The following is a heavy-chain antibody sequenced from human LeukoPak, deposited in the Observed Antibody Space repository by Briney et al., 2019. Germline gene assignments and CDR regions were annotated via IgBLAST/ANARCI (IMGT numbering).Heavy chain of an antibody. CDR3: AEAKYNWNDWFDP. CDR1: GYAFTGYY. J-gene: IGHJ5*02. D-gene: IGHD1-1*01. V-gene: IGHV1-2*02. Sequence: GASVKVSCKASGYAFTGYYMHWVRQAPGQGLEWMGWINPNSGGTNYAQKFQGRVTMTRDTSISTAYMELSRLRSDDTAVYYCAEAKYNWNDWFDPWGQGTLVTVSS. CDR2: INPNSGGT.